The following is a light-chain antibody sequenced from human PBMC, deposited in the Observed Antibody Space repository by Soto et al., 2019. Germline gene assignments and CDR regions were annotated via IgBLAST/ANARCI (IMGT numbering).Light chain of an antibody. Sequence: DIQMTQSPSSLSASVGDRFTITCRASQSISSYLNWFQQKPGKAPKLLIYAASSLQSGVPSRFSGSGSGTDFTLTISSLQPEDFGTYYCQQSYSTPRTFGQGTKVDIK. CDR1: QSISSY. CDR3: QQSYSTPRT. CDR2: AAS. J-gene: IGKJ1*01. V-gene: IGKV1-39*01.